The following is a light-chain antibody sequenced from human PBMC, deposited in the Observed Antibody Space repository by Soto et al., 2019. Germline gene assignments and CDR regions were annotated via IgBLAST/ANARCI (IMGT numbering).Light chain of an antibody. CDR2: DAS. CDR1: QSVSSY. V-gene: IGKV3-11*01. Sequence: EFVLTQSPATLSLSPGERATLSCRASQSVSSYLAWYQQKPGQAPRLLIYDASNRATGIPVRFSGTGSGTDFTLTINNLEPEDFAVYYCQVRTNWSIAFGRGTRLETK. J-gene: IGKJ5*01. CDR3: QVRTNWSIA.